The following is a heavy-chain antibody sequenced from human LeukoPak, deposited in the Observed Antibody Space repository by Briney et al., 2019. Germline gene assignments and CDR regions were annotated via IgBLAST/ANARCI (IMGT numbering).Heavy chain of an antibody. Sequence: ASVKVSCKASGYTFTGYYMHWVRQAPGQGLEWMGWINPNSGGTNYAQKFQGRVTMTRDTSISTAYMELSRLRSDDTAVYYCARVICSGGSCSLYAFDIWGQGTMVTVSS. CDR3: ARVICSGGSCSLYAFDI. CDR1: GYTFTGYY. J-gene: IGHJ3*02. V-gene: IGHV1-2*02. CDR2: INPNSGGT. D-gene: IGHD2-15*01.